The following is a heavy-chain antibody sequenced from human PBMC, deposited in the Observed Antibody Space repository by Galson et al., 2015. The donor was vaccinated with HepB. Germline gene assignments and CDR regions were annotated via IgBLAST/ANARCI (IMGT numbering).Heavy chain of an antibody. CDR1: GGSFSGYY. Sequence: LTCAVYGGSFSGYYWSWIRQPPGKGLEWIGEINHSGSTNYNPSLKSRVTISVDTSKNQFSLKLSSVTAADTAVYYCARGEWIRYRYCTNGVCYNRHGKFDYWGQGTLVTVSS. V-gene: IGHV4-34*01. CDR2: INHSGST. CDR3: ARGEWIRYRYCTNGVCYNRHGKFDY. D-gene: IGHD2-8*01. J-gene: IGHJ4*02.